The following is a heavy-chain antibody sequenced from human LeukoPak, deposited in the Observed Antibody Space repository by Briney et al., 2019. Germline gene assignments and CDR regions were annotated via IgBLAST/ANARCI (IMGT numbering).Heavy chain of an antibody. CDR3: VRKNGLDS. CDR1: GFTFTNFW. Sequence: GGSLRLSCVASGFTFTNFWMSWVRQAPGKGLEWVANIKHDESERYYVDSVKGRFTISRDNAKNSLYLQMNSLRAEDTAVYYCVRKNGLDSRGQGTLVTVSS. CDR2: IKHDESER. J-gene: IGHJ4*02. V-gene: IGHV3-7*01.